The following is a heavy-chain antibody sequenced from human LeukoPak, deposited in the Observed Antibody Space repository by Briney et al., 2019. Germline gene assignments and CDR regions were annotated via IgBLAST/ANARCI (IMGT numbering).Heavy chain of an antibody. CDR3: ARASPSRYCSSTSCYGYSYGSHGSPLDY. J-gene: IGHJ4*02. D-gene: IGHD2-2*01. CDR1: GGSFSDYY. Sequence: SETLSLTCAVYGGSFSDYYWSWIRQPPGKGLERIGEINHSGSTNYNPSLKSRVTISVHTSKNQFSLKLSSVTAADTAVYYCARASPSRYCSSTSCYGYSYGSHGSPLDYWGQGTLVTVSS. CDR2: INHSGST. V-gene: IGHV4-34*01.